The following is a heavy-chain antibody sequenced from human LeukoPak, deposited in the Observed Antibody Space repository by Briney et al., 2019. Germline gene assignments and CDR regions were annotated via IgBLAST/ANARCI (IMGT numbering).Heavy chain of an antibody. CDR1: GFTFSSYS. D-gene: IGHD6-13*01. CDR2: ISSSSSYI. J-gene: IGHJ4*02. V-gene: IGHV3-21*01. CDR3: AKLSWESSSWYVVTASNFDY. Sequence: PGGSLRLSCAASGFTFSSYSMNWVRQAPGKGLEWVSSISSSSSYIYYADSVKGRFTISRDNSKNTLYLQMNSLRAEDTAVYYCAKLSWESSSWYVVTASNFDYWGQGTLVTVSS.